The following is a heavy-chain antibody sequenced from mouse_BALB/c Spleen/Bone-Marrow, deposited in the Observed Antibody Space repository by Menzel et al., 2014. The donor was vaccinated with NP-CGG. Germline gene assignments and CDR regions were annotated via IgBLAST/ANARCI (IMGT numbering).Heavy chain of an antibody. Sequence: EVKLMESGGGLVKPGGSLKLSSAASGFTFSSYAMSWVRQTPEKRLEWVASISSGGSTYYPDSVKGRFTISRDNARNILYLQMSSLRSEDTAMYYCARGIDYWGQGTTLTVSS. V-gene: IGHV5-6-5*01. CDR1: GFTFSSYA. CDR3: ARGIDY. J-gene: IGHJ2*01. CDR2: ISSGGST.